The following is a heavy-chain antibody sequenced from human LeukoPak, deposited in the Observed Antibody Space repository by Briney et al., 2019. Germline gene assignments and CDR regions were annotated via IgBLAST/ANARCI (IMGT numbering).Heavy chain of an antibody. J-gene: IGHJ4*02. CDR1: GFTFSDYA. CDR2: ISGSGLMT. V-gene: IGHV3-23*01. Sequence: GGSLRLSCAASGFTFSDYAMTWVRQAPGKGLEWVASISGSGLMTYYADSVKGRFTISRDNSKNTLYLQMNSLRAEDTAVYYCAKDRRPNSYNSRWLDYWGQGTLITVSS. D-gene: IGHD6-13*01. CDR3: AKDRRPNSYNSRWLDY.